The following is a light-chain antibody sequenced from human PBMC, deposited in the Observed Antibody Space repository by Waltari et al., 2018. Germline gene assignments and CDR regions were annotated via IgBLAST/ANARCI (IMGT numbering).Light chain of an antibody. J-gene: IGLJ2*01. CDR1: SSNIGSNF. V-gene: IGLV1-47*01. CDR3: ASWDDSLSGRI. CDR2: STI. Sequence: QSVLFQPPSASGTPGQRVTISCSGSSSNIGSNFVFWYQQFPERAPKLCIYSTIQRPSGVPARFAGSKSGTSASLTISGLRSEDEADYYCASWDDSLSGRIFGGGTKPTVL.